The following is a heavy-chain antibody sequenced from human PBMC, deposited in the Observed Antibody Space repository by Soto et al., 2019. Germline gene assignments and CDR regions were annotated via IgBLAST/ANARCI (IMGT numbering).Heavy chain of an antibody. CDR1: GFTFSSYA. D-gene: IGHD3-3*01. Sequence: EVQLFESGGGLVQPGGSLRLSCAASGFTFSSYAMSWVRQAPGNGLEWVSAISGSGGSTYYADSVKGRFTISRDNSKNTLYLQMHSLRAEDTAVYYCAKDFSSGITSFNLWGRGTLVTGSS. CDR3: AKDFSSGITSFNL. CDR2: ISGSGGST. V-gene: IGHV3-23*01. J-gene: IGHJ2*01.